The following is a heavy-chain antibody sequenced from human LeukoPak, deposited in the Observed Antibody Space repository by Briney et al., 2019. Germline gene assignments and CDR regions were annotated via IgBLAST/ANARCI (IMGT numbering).Heavy chain of an antibody. J-gene: IGHJ4*02. CDR3: ARENSGSYREFDY. D-gene: IGHD1-26*01. V-gene: IGHV4-4*07. CDR2: TYTSGST. Sequence: SETLSLTCTVSGGSISSYYWSWIRQPAGKGVEWIGRTYTSGSTNHNASLKSRVSMSVDTSKNQFSLKLSSVTAADTAVFYCARENSGSYREFDYWGQGTLVTVSS. CDR1: GGSISSYY.